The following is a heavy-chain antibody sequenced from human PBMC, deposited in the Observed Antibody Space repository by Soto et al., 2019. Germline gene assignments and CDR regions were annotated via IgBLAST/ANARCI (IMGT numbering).Heavy chain of an antibody. V-gene: IGHV3-33*01. D-gene: IGHD5-12*01. Sequence: QVQLVESGGGVVQPGRSLRLSCAASGFTFSSYGMHWVRQAPGKGLEWVAVFYYDGSTKYYADSVKGRFNISRDNSENTLYLQMNSLRAEDTAVYYCGRGMGGYSEGPDYWGQGTLVTVSS. CDR1: GFTFSSYG. CDR3: GRGMGGYSEGPDY. CDR2: FYYDGSTK. J-gene: IGHJ4*02.